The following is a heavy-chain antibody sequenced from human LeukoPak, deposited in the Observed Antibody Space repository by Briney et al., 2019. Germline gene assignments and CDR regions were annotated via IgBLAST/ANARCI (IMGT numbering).Heavy chain of an antibody. CDR3: ARGPWYYGSGSTPSYGWFDP. J-gene: IGHJ5*02. D-gene: IGHD3-10*01. CDR1: GFTFSSYW. V-gene: IGHV3-74*01. CDR2: INSNGSST. Sequence: GGSLRLSCAASGFTFSSYWMHWVRQAPGKGLVWVSRINSNGSSTSYADSVKGRFTISRDNAKNTLYLQMNSLRAEDTAVYYCARGPWYYGSGSTPSYGWFDPWGKGTLVTVSS.